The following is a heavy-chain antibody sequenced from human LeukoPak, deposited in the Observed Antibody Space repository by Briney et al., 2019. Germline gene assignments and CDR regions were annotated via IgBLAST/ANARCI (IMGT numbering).Heavy chain of an antibody. CDR3: ARDGFYDSSGYWMGQDY. Sequence: GGSLRLSCAASGFTVSSNYMSWVRQAPGKGLEWFSVIYSGGSTYYADSVKGRFTISRDNSTNTLYLRMNSLRAEDTAVYYCARDGFYDSSGYWMGQDYWGQGTLVTVSS. J-gene: IGHJ4*02. CDR2: IYSGGST. D-gene: IGHD3-22*01. CDR1: GFTVSSNY. V-gene: IGHV3-53*01.